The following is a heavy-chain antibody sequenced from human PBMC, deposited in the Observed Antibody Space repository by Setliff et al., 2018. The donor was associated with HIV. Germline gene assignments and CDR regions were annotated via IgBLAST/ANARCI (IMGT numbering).Heavy chain of an antibody. D-gene: IGHD3-22*01. Sequence: SETLSLTCTVSGGSISSYYWSWIRQPPGKGLEWIGYIYSSGSTNYNPSLKSRVTISVDTSKNQFSLKLSSVTAADTAVYYCARDSSYYYDSSGYSAVDYYYGMDVWGQGTTVTVS. CDR1: GGSISSYY. J-gene: IGHJ6*02. CDR3: ARDSSYYYDSSGYSAVDYYYGMDV. V-gene: IGHV4-59*01. CDR2: IYSSGST.